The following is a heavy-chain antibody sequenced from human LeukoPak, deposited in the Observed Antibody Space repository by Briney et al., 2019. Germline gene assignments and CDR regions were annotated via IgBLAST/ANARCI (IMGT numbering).Heavy chain of an antibody. CDR1: GGTFSSYA. D-gene: IGHD6-13*01. J-gene: IGHJ4*02. CDR3: AREGGMQQLVYFDH. Sequence: SVKVSCKASGGTFSSYAISWVRQAPGQGLEWMGGIIPIFGTTNYAQKFLGRVTITADESTSTAYMELSSLRSEDTAVYYCAREGGMQQLVYFDHWGQGTLVTVSS. V-gene: IGHV1-69*13. CDR2: IIPIFGTT.